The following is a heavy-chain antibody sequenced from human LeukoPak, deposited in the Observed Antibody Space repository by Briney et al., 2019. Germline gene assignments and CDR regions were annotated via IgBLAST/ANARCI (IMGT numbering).Heavy chain of an antibody. V-gene: IGHV3-23*01. J-gene: IGHJ5*01. CDR3: ARGWFGPDS. D-gene: IGHD3-10*01. CDR2: IGGSGGST. Sequence: GGSLRLSCAASGFTFSSYVMIWVRQAPGMGLEWVSGIGGSGGSTYYADSVKGRFTISRDNAKNTLYLQMHSLRAEDTAVYSCARGWFGPDSCGQGTLVTVSS. CDR1: GFTFSSYV.